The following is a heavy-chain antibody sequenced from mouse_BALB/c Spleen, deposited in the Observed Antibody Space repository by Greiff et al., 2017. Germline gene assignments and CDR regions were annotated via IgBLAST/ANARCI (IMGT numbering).Heavy chain of an antibody. CDR2: ISSGGGST. Sequence: EVQRVESGGGLVKPGGSLKLSCAASGFAFSSYDMSWVRQTPEKRLEWVAYISSGGGSTYYPDTVKGRFTISRDNAKNTLYLQMSSLKSEDTAMYYCARGYYGSSYDAMDYWGQGTSVTVSS. CDR3: ARGYYGSSYDAMDY. CDR1: GFAFSSYD. V-gene: IGHV5-12-1*01. J-gene: IGHJ4*01. D-gene: IGHD1-1*01.